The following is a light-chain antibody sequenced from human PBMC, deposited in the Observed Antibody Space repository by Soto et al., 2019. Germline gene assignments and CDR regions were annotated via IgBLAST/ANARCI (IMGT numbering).Light chain of an antibody. CDR3: QHRGT. J-gene: IGKJ1*01. CDR1: QSLSNN. Sequence: EMVLTQSPATLSVSPGERATLSCRASQSLSNNLAWYQQKPGQAPRLIIYGASTRATGIPARFSGSGSGTDFTLTISSLQSEDFAVYHCQHRGTFGQGTKVEIK. V-gene: IGKV3-15*01. CDR2: GAS.